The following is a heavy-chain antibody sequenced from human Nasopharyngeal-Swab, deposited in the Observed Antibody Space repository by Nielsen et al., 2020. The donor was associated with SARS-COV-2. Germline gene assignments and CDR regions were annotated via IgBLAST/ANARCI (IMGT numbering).Heavy chain of an antibody. J-gene: IGHJ6*02. V-gene: IGHV4-34*01. CDR2: INHSGST. CDR3: ARGAPNYDLWSGYYYYYGMDV. D-gene: IGHD3-3*01. Sequence: RQAPGKGLEWIGEINHSGSTNYNPSLKSRVTISVDTSMNQFSLKLSSVTAADTAVYYCARGAPNYDLWSGYYYYYGMDVWGQGTTVTVSS.